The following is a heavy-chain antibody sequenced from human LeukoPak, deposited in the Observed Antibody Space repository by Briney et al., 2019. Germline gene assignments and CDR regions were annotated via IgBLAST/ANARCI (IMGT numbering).Heavy chain of an antibody. CDR1: GYTFTSYD. CDR2: MNPNSGNT. CDR3: ASSYDFWSGYLDY. J-gene: IGHJ4*02. D-gene: IGHD3-3*01. V-gene: IGHV1-8*01. Sequence: ASVKVSCKASGYTFTSYDINWVRQAAGQGLEWMGWMNPNSGNTGYAQKFQGRVTMTRDTSTSTVYMELSSLRSEDTAVYYCASSYDFWSGYLDYWGQGTLVTVSS.